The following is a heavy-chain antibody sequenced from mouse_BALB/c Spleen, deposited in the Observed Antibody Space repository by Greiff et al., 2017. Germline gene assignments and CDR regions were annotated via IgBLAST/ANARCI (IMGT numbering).Heavy chain of an antibody. CDR1: GFSLTSYG. CDR2: IWAGGST. Sequence: QVQLKESGPGLVAPSQSLSITCTVSGFSLTSYGVHWVRQPPGKGLEWLGVIWAGGSTNYNSALMSRLSISKDNSKCQVFLNMNSLQTDDTAMYYCAREMRRGFAYWGQGTLVTVSA. CDR3: AREMRRGFAY. V-gene: IGHV2-9*02. J-gene: IGHJ3*01.